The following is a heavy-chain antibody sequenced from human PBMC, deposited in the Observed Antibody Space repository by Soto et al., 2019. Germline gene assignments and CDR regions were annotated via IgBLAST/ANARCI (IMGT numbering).Heavy chain of an antibody. J-gene: IGHJ4*02. Sequence: GGSLRLSCAASGFTLSAYSMNWVRQTPGKGLEWVSSISTSSTYIHYADSVKGRFTISRDNAKNSLLLQMNSLTAEDTAVYYCARDTPLDPGYGGNPCSDFWGQGTLVTVSS. CDR2: ISTSSTYI. CDR3: ARDTPLDPGYGGNPCSDF. D-gene: IGHD4-17*01. CDR1: GFTLSAYS. V-gene: IGHV3-21*01.